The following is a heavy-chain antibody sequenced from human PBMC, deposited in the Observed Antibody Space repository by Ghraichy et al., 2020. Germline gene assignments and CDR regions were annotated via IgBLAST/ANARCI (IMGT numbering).Heavy chain of an antibody. V-gene: IGHV4-4*02. CDR1: GGSISSSNW. CDR3: ARTQLERRELYGMDV. CDR2: IYHSGST. D-gene: IGHD1-1*01. Sequence: SETLSLTCAVSGGSISSSNWWSWVRQPPGKGLEWIGEIYHSGSTNYNPSLKSRVTISVDKSKNQFSLKLSSVTAADTAVYYCARTQLERRELYGMDVWGQGTTVTVSS. J-gene: IGHJ6*02.